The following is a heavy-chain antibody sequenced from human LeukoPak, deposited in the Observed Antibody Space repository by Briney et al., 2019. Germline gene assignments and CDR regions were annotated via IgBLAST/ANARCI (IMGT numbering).Heavy chain of an antibody. CDR1: GGSISSGGYS. J-gene: IGHJ4*02. V-gene: IGHV4-30-2*01. D-gene: IGHD6-13*01. CDR3: ARLPGIAAAGHFDY. Sequence: SETLSLTCAVSGGSISSGGYSWSWIRQPPGKGLEWIGYIYHSGSTYYNPSLKSRVTISVDKSKNQFSLKLSSVTAADTAVYYCARLPGIAAAGHFDYWGQGTLVTVSS. CDR2: IYHSGST.